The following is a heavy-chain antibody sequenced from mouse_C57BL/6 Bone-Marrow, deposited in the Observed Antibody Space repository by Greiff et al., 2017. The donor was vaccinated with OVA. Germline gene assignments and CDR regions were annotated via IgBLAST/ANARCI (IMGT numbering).Heavy chain of an antibody. CDR3: TPAPFDY. CDR2: IDPENGDT. CDR1: GFNIKDDY. Sequence: EVQLQQSGAELVRPGASVKLSCTASGFNIKDDYMHWVKQRPEQGLEWIGWIDPENGDTEYASKFQGKATITADTSSNTAYLQLSSLTSEDTAGYYCTPAPFDYWGQGTTLTVSS. V-gene: IGHV14-4*01. J-gene: IGHJ2*01.